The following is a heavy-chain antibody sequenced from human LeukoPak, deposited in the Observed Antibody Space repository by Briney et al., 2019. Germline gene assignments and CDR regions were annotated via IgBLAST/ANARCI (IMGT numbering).Heavy chain of an antibody. CDR3: ARAIGYNSAPFDY. CDR1: GGSISSYY. J-gene: IGHJ4*02. V-gene: IGHV4-59*01. CDR2: IYYSGST. D-gene: IGHD5-24*01. Sequence: SETLSLTCTVSGGSISSYYWSWIRQPPGKGLEWIGYIYYSGSTNYNPSLKSRVTISVDTSKNQFSLKLGSVTAADTAVYYCARAIGYNSAPFDYWGQGTLVTVSS.